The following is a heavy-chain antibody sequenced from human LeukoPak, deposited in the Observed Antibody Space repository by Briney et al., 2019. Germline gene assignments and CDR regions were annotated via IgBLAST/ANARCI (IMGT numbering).Heavy chain of an antibody. CDR1: GYTFTSYG. CDR2: ISAYNGNT. CDR3: ARVSNVGELSLGWFDP. Sequence: ASVKVSCKASGYTFTSYGISWVRQAPGQGLEWMGWISAYNGNTNYAQKLQGRVTMTTDTSTSTAYMELRSLRSDDTAVYYCARVSNVGELSLGWFDPWGQGTLVTVSS. J-gene: IGHJ5*02. D-gene: IGHD3-16*02. V-gene: IGHV1-18*01.